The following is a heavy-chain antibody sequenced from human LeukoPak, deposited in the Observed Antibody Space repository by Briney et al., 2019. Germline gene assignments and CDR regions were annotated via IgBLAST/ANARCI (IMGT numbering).Heavy chain of an antibody. V-gene: IGHV3-21*01. Sequence: GGSLRLSCAASGFTFSSYSMNWVRQAPGKGLEWVSSISSSSSYIYYADSVKGRFTISRDNARNSLYLQMNSLRAEDTAVYYCAREGEESSGYFAYRGQGTLVTVSS. CDR2: ISSSSSYI. D-gene: IGHD3-22*01. J-gene: IGHJ4*02. CDR1: GFTFSSYS. CDR3: AREGEESSGYFAY.